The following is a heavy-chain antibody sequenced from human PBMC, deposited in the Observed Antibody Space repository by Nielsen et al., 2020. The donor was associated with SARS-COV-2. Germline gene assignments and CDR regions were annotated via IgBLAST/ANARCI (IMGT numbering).Heavy chain of an antibody. Sequence: GESLKISCAASGFTFDDYGMSWVRQAPGKGLEWVSGINWNGGSTGYADSVKSRFTISRDNAKNSLYMQMNSLRADDTAVYYCARDYYSNLDYWGQGTLVTVSS. CDR3: ARDYYSNLDY. CDR1: GFTFDDYG. V-gene: IGHV3-20*04. J-gene: IGHJ4*02. CDR2: INWNGGST. D-gene: IGHD4-11*01.